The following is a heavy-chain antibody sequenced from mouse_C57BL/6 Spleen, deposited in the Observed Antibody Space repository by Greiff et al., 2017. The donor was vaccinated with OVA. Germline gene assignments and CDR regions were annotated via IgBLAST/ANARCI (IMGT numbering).Heavy chain of an antibody. CDR2: ISYDGSN. D-gene: IGHD1-1*01. CDR3: ARGDTTVCFDY. Sequence: VQLKESGPGLVKPSQSLSLTCSVTGYSITSGYYWNWIRQFPGNKLEWMGYISYDGSNNYNPSLKNRISITRDTSKNQFFLKLNSVTTEDTATYYGARGDTTVCFDYWGQGTTLTVSS. V-gene: IGHV3-6*01. CDR1: GYSITSGYY. J-gene: IGHJ2*01.